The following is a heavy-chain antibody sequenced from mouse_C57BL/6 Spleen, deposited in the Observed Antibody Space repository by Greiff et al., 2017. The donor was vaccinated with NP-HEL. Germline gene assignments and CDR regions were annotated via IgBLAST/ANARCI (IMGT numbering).Heavy chain of an antibody. CDR3: AREEYWGITTVVATDYYAMDY. CDR2: IHPNSGST. D-gene: IGHD1-1*01. Sequence: QVQLQQPGAELVKPGASVKLSCKASGYTFTSYWMHWVKQRPGQGLEWIGMIHPNSGSTNYNEKFKSKATLTVDKSSSTAYMQLSSLTSEDSAVYYCAREEYWGITTVVATDYYAMDYWGQGTSVTVSS. V-gene: IGHV1-64*01. J-gene: IGHJ4*01. CDR1: GYTFTSYW.